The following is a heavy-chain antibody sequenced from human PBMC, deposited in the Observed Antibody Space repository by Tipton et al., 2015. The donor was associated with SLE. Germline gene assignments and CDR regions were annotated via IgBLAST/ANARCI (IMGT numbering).Heavy chain of an antibody. J-gene: IGHJ5*02. V-gene: IGHV4-39*07. Sequence: TLSLTCTVSGGSISSSSYYWAWIRQPPGKGLEWIGHIFHIGSAYYNPSLKSRVTISIDTSTNQFSLKVKSVTAADTAVYYCARLADGNRNWFGPWGQGTLVTVSS. CDR1: GGSISSSSYY. CDR2: IFHIGSA. D-gene: IGHD6-13*01. CDR3: ARLADGNRNWFGP.